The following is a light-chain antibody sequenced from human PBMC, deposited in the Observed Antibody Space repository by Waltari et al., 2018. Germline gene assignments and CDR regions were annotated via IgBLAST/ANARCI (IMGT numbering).Light chain of an antibody. CDR1: QSISSN. J-gene: IGKJ4*01. CDR3: QQRSIWPLT. Sequence: EIVLTQSPATLSLSPGERATLSCRASQSISSNLAWYQFRPGQAPRLLIYDASNRATGIQARFSGSGSGTDFTLTINSLEPEDFAVYYCQQRSIWPLTFGGGTKVEIK. V-gene: IGKV3-11*01. CDR2: DAS.